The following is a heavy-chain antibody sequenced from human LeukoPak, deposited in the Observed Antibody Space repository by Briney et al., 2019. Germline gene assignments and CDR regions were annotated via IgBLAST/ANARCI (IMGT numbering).Heavy chain of an antibody. CDR3: ARAGLDWSSSAFDY. J-gene: IGHJ4*02. D-gene: IGHD6-6*01. Sequence: PRASVKVSCKASGGTFSSYAISWVRQAPGQGLEWMGGIIPIFGTANYAQKFQGRVTITADESTSTAYMELSSLRSEDTAVYYCARAGLDWSSSAFDYWGQGTLVTVSS. V-gene: IGHV1-69*01. CDR2: IIPIFGTA. CDR1: GGTFSSYA.